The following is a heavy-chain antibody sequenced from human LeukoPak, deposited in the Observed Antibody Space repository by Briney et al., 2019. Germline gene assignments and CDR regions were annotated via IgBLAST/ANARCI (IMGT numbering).Heavy chain of an antibody. CDR3: VTFYETY. CDR1: GTYW. D-gene: IGHD2/OR15-2a*01. J-gene: IGHJ4*02. Sequence: GGSLRLSCAASGTYWMHWVRQAPGKGLVWVSHINSDGSWTGYADSVKGRFTISKDNAKNAVSLQMNDLRAEDTAVYYCVTFYETYWGRGTLVTVSS. V-gene: IGHV3-74*01. CDR2: INSDGSWT.